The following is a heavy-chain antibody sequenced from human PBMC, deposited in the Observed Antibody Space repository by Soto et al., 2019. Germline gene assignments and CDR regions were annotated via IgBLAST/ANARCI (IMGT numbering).Heavy chain of an antibody. V-gene: IGHV1-3*01. D-gene: IGHD1-1*01. J-gene: IGHJ4*02. CDR2: INARNGNT. CDR1: GYTFTSYA. CDR3: ARDETFAWNDDLDF. Sequence: ASVKVSCKASGYTFTSYAMHWVRQAKGQGLEWMGWINARNGNTKYSQKFQDRVTITRDTSASTAYMELSSLRSEDTAIYYCARDETFAWNDDLDFWGQGTLVTVSS.